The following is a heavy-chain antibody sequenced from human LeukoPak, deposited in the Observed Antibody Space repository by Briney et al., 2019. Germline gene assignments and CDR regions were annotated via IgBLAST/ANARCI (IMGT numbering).Heavy chain of an antibody. D-gene: IGHD1/OR15-1a*01. CDR2: INAKNGDT. Sequence: ASVTVSCKSSGYTLSDYYLYWVRQAPGQGLEWMGWINAKNGDTNYEQNFQGRVTMTRDTSINTAYMELSRLRSDDTAVYYCARGNTGVDPWGQGTLVTVSS. J-gene: IGHJ5*02. CDR1: GYTLSDYY. V-gene: IGHV1-2*02. CDR3: ARGNTGVDP.